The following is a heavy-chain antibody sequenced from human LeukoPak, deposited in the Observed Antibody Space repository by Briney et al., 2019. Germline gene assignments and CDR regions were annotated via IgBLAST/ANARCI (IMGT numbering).Heavy chain of an antibody. V-gene: IGHV3-48*04. J-gene: IGHJ4*02. CDR3: ARDDGSYYYDSSGQYHALADY. CDR2: ISSSSSII. CDR1: GFIFSSYS. D-gene: IGHD3-22*01. Sequence: GGSLRLSCAASGFIFSSYSMNWVRQAPGKGLEWVSYISSSSSIIYYADSVKGRFTISRDNAKKSLYLQMDSLRAEDTAVYYCARDDGSYYYDSSGQYHALADYWGQGTLVTVSS.